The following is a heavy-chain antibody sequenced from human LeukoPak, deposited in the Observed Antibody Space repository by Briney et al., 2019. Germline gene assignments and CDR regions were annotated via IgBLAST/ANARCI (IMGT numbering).Heavy chain of an antibody. CDR3: ARRVRVVGVWFDP. CDR2: IVHSGST. Sequence: PSETLSLTCGVYGGSFSGYYWSWIRQPPGKGLEWIGEIVHSGSTNYNPSLKSRVTISVDTSKNQFSLKLTSVTAADTAVYYCARRVRVVGVWFDPWGQGTLVTVSS. D-gene: IGHD2-8*01. CDR1: GGSFSGYY. V-gene: IGHV4-34*12. J-gene: IGHJ5*02.